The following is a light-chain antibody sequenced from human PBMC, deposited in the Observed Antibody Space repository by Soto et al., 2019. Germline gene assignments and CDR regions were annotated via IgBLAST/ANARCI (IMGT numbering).Light chain of an antibody. CDR2: GAS. CDR1: QSVRNN. J-gene: IGKJ4*01. Sequence: ETVMTQSPATLSVSPGERATLSCRASQSVRNNLAWYKQKSGQAPRLLIYGASIRATGIPARFSGSGSGTDFTLTISSLQSEDFAVYHCQQYNNWPLTLGGGTKVDIK. V-gene: IGKV3D-15*01. CDR3: QQYNNWPLT.